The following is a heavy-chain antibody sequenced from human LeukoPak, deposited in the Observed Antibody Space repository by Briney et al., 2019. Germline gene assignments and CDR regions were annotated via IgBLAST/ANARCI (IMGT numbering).Heavy chain of an antibody. V-gene: IGHV3-21*01. J-gene: IGHJ6*02. CDR2: ITSSSSYI. CDR1: GFTFSSYS. Sequence: GGSLRLSCAASGFTFSSYSVNWVRQAPGKGLEWVSSITSSSSYIYYADSVKGRFTISRDNAKNSLYLQMNSLRAEDTAVYYCARGLDYYDSSGYPVWGQGTTVTVSS. D-gene: IGHD3-22*01. CDR3: ARGLDYYDSSGYPV.